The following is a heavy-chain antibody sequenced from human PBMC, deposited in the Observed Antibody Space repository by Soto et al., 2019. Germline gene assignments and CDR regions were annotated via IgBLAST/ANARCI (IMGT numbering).Heavy chain of an antibody. J-gene: IGHJ5*02. CDR1: GGSISSYY. D-gene: IGHD3-10*01. Sequence: SETLSLTCTVSGGSISSYYWSWIRQPPGKGLEWIGYIYYSGSTNYNPSLKSRVTISVDTSKNQFSLKLSSVTAADTAVYYCARRPWFGESGGWFDPWGQATLVTVSS. V-gene: IGHV4-59*08. CDR2: IYYSGST. CDR3: ARRPWFGESGGWFDP.